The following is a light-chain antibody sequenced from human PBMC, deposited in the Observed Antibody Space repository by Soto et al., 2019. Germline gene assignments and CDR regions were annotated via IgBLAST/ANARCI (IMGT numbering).Light chain of an antibody. J-gene: IGKJ4*01. CDR3: QQYSAYPVT. V-gene: IGKV1-5*01. CDR2: DSS. CDR1: RSIGGQ. Sequence: GDRVPGTGRASRSIGGQLAWYQQRPGKAPNLLITDSSNLNVGVPSRFTGSGSGTEFTLTISSLPPDDFATYYRQQYSAYPVTFGGGTKVDI.